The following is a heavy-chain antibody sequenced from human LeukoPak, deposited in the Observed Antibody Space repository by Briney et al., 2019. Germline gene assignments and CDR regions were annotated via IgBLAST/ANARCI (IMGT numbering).Heavy chain of an antibody. CDR3: ARTSGKRIAAAWPKGAFDI. CDR1: GGSISSYY. D-gene: IGHD6-13*01. V-gene: IGHV4-59*01. Sequence: PSETLSLTCTVSGGSISSYYWSWIRQPPGKGLEWIGYIYYSGSTNYNPSLKSRVTISVDTSKNQFSLKLSSVTAADTAVYYCARTSGKRIAAAWPKGAFDIWGQGTMVTVSS. CDR2: IYYSGST. J-gene: IGHJ3*02.